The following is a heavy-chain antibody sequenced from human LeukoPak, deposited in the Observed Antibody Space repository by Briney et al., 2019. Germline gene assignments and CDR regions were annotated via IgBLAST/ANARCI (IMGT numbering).Heavy chain of an antibody. J-gene: IGHJ4*02. V-gene: IGHV3-30*04. D-gene: IGHD5-24*01. CDR2: ISYDGVNQ. Sequence: GGSLRLSCAASRFTFSNYAMHWVRQAPGKGLEWVAVISYDGVNQYYADSVKGRFTISRDNSKNTLYLQMNSLRAEDTALYYCARDGDGYRKGALDYWGQGTLVTVSS. CDR1: RFTFSNYA. CDR3: ARDGDGYRKGALDY.